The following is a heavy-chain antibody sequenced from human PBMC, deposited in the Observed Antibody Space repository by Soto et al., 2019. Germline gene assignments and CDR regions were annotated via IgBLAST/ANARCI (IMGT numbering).Heavy chain of an antibody. CDR3: AREFERSAIAP. V-gene: IGHV4-31*11. D-gene: IGHD3-16*01. CDR2: XAXSXXX. J-gene: IGHJ5*02. Sequence: PSETLSLTCAVSGGSSITDASYCFWIRKHPGEGXEXIGXXAXSXXXYXXXXLSSRATNSADASENKFSLTLRSVTAADTDVYVCAREFERSAIAPWGQGTSVTVSS. CDR1: GGSSITDASY.